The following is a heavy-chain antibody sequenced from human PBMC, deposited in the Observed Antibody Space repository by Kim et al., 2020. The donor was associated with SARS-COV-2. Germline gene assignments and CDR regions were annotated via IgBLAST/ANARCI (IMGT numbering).Heavy chain of an antibody. Sequence: SETLSLTCSVSGGSISSGGYYWNWIRQHPGKGLEWIGYIYYSGSTYYNPSLKSRVIISLDTSKNQFSLQLSSVTAADTALYYCASLYDSNGYYYDYWGQGTLVTVSS. V-gene: IGHV4-31*03. CDR1: GGSISSGGYY. D-gene: IGHD3-22*01. J-gene: IGHJ4*02. CDR3: ASLYDSNGYYYDY. CDR2: IYYSGST.